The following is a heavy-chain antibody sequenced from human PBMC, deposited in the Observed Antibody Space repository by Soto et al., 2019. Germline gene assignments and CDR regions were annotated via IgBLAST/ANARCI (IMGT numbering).Heavy chain of an antibody. D-gene: IGHD3-10*01. Sequence: SETLSLTCTVSSGSISSYYWSWIRQPPGKGLEWIGYIYYSGSTNYNPSLKSRVTISVDTSKNQFSLKLSSVTAADTAVYYCARHPGEDYYYMDVWGKGTTVTVSS. CDR3: ARHPGEDYYYMDV. V-gene: IGHV4-59*08. CDR2: IYYSGST. CDR1: SGSISSYY. J-gene: IGHJ6*03.